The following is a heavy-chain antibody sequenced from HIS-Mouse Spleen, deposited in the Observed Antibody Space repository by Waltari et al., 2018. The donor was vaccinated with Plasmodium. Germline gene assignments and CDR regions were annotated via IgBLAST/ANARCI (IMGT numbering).Heavy chain of an antibody. CDR2: ISGSGGST. D-gene: IGHD3-9*01. CDR1: GFTFSSHA. CDR3: AKTIKYYDILTGYPFDY. Sequence: EVQLLESGGGLVQPGGSLRLSCAASGFTFSSHAMSWVRQAPGKGLEWVSAISGSGGSTYYADSVKGRFTISRDNSKNTLYLQMNSLRAEDTAVYYCAKTIKYYDILTGYPFDYWGQGTLVTVSS. V-gene: IGHV3-23*01. J-gene: IGHJ4*02.